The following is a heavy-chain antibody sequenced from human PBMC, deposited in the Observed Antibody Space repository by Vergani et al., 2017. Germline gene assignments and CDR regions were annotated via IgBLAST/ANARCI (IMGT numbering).Heavy chain of an antibody. V-gene: IGHV3-53*04. Sequence: EVQLVESGGGLVQPGGSLRLSCAASGFTVSSNYMSWVRQAPGKGVEWVSVIYSGGSTYYADSVKGRFTISIHNSKNTLYLQMNSLRAEDTAVYYCARFVGYCSSTSCYDYWGQGTLVTVSS. J-gene: IGHJ4*02. CDR2: IYSGGST. CDR3: ARFVGYCSSTSCYDY. D-gene: IGHD2-2*01. CDR1: GFTVSSNY.